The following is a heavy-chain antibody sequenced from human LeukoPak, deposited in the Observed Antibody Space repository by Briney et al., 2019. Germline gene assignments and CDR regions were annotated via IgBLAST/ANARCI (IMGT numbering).Heavy chain of an antibody. CDR1: GFTFSSYA. D-gene: IGHD5-12*01. CDR2: IRYDGSNK. CDR3: AKARGYGGYGGNLDY. Sequence: SGGSLRLSCAASGFTFSSYAMHWVRQAPGKGLEWVAFIRYDGSNKYYADSVKGRFTISRDKSKNTLYLQMNSLRAEDTAVYYCAKARGYGGYGGNLDYWGQGTLVTVSS. V-gene: IGHV3-30*02. J-gene: IGHJ4*02.